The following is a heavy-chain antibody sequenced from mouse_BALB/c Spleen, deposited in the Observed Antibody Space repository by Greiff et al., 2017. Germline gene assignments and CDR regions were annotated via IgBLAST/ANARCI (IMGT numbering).Heavy chain of an antibody. CDR3: AIWLRRGFAY. Sequence: EVKLMESGGGLVQPGGSRKLSCAASGFTFSDYGMAWVRQAPGKGPEWVAFISNLAYSIYYADTVTGRFTISRENAKNTLYLEMSSLRSEDTAMYYCAIWLRRGFAYWGQGTLVTASA. CDR1: GFTFSDYG. CDR2: ISNLAYSI. V-gene: IGHV5-15*02. J-gene: IGHJ3*01. D-gene: IGHD2-2*01.